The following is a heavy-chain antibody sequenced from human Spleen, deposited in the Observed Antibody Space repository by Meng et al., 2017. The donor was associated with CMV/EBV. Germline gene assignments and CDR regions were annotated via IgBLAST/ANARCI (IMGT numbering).Heavy chain of an antibody. D-gene: IGHD2-2*01. J-gene: IGHJ6*02. CDR3: ARDLHCSSTSCRKNYYYYGMDV. V-gene: IGHV1-69*02. CDR1: GGTFSSYT. Sequence: SVKVSCKASGGTFSSYTISWVRQAPGQGLEWMGRIIPILGIANYAQKFQGRVTITADKSTSTAYMELSSLRSEDTAVYYCARDLHCSSTSCRKNYYYYGMDVWGQGTTVTVSS. CDR2: IIPILGIA.